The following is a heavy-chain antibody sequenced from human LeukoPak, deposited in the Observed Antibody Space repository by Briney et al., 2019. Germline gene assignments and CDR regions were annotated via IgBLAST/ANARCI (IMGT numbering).Heavy chain of an antibody. Sequence: RGGSLRLSCAASGFTFSSYWMHWARQAPWKGLVWVARINSDGRSTSYPDSVKGQFTISRDNAKNTLYLQMNSLRAEDTAVYYCVRDVWGDRDSYFDFWGQGTLVSVSS. V-gene: IGHV3-74*01. CDR2: INSDGRST. CDR3: VRDVWGDRDSYFDF. D-gene: IGHD2-21*01. J-gene: IGHJ4*02. CDR1: GFTFSSYW.